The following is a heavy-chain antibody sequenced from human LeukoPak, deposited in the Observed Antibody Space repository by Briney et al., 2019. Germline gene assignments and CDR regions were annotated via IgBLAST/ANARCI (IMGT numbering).Heavy chain of an antibody. Sequence: SETLSLTCTVSGGSLSSGGYYWRWLRQHPGTGLEWIGYIYYSGSTYYNPSLKSRVTISVDTSKNQFSLKLSSVTAADTAVYYCARGYYSNLVYWGQGTLVTVSS. CDR3: ARGYYSNLVY. CDR2: IYYSGST. V-gene: IGHV4-31*03. CDR1: GGSLSSGGYY. J-gene: IGHJ4*02. D-gene: IGHD4-11*01.